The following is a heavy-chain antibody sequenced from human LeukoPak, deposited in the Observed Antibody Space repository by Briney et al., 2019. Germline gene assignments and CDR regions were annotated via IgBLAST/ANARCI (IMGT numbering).Heavy chain of an antibody. V-gene: IGHV3-20*04. D-gene: IGHD2-2*01. Sequence: GRSLRLACAASGFTFDDYGMSWVRQAPGKGLEWVSGIDWNGGSTAYADSVKGRFTISRDNARNSLYLQMSSLRAEDTALYYCARGKDYCSSSSCYSPMDVWGKGTTVAVSS. J-gene: IGHJ6*03. CDR1: GFTFDDYG. CDR2: IDWNGGST. CDR3: ARGKDYCSSSSCYSPMDV.